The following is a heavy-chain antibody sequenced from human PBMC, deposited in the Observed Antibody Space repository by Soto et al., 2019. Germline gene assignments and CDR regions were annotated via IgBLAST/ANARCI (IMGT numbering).Heavy chain of an antibody. D-gene: IGHD3-10*01. CDR2: INHSGST. V-gene: IGHV4-34*01. CDR3: ARGPLKVRGRFDY. J-gene: IGHJ4*02. CDR1: GGSFSGYY. Sequence: QVQLQQWGAGLLKPSETLSLTCAVYGGSFSGYYWSWIRQPPGKGLEWIGEINHSGSTNYNPSLKSRVTISXDXXKNQFSLKQSSVTSADTAVYYCARGPLKVRGRFDYWGQGTLVTVSS.